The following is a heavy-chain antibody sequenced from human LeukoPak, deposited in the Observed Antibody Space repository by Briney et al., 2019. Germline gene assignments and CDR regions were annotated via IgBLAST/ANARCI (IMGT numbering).Heavy chain of an antibody. V-gene: IGHV3-48*01. D-gene: IGHD1-26*01. CDR1: GFTFSSYS. J-gene: IGHJ5*02. CDR2: ISSSSSTI. CDR3: ARGSWFIGYTWFDP. Sequence: PGGSLRLSCAASGFTFSSYSMNWVRQAPGKGLEWVSYISSSSSTIYYADSVKGRFTISRDNAKNSLYLQMNSLRAEDTAVYYCARGSWFIGYTWFDPWGQGTLVTVSS.